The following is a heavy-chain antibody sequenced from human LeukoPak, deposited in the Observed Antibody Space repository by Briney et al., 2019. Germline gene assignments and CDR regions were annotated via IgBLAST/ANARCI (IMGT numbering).Heavy chain of an antibody. CDR1: GGSISSSSYY. J-gene: IGHJ4*02. CDR3: ARLDRDGYNMHPFDY. Sequence: SETLPLTCTVSGGSISSSSYYWGWIRQPPGKGLEWIGSIYYSGSTYYNPSLKSRVTISVDTSKNQFSLKLSSVTAADAAVYYCARLDRDGYNMHPFDYWGQGTLVTVSS. D-gene: IGHD5-24*01. CDR2: IYYSGST. V-gene: IGHV4-39*01.